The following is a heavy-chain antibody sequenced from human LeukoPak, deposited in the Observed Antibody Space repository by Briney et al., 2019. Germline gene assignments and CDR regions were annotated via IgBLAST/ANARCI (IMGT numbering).Heavy chain of an antibody. V-gene: IGHV4-34*01. CDR3: ARGYDFWSGYPYYFDY. Sequence: SETLSLTCAVYGGSFSGCYWSWIRQPPGKGLEWIGEINHSGSTNYNPSLKSRVTISVDTSKNQFSLKLSSVTAADTAVYYCARGYDFWSGYPYYFDYWGQGTLVTVSS. D-gene: IGHD3-3*01. CDR2: INHSGST. CDR1: GGSFSGCY. J-gene: IGHJ4*02.